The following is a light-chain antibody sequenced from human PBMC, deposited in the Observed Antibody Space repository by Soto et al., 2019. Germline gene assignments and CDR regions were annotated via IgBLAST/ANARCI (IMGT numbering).Light chain of an antibody. CDR1: SSDIGAYDY. CDR2: EVN. J-gene: IGLJ6*01. V-gene: IGLV2-14*01. CDR3: SSFTTASTHG. Sequence: QSAVTQPASLSGSAGQSITISCTGTSSDIGAYDYVSWFQQHPGKAPKLMISEVNNRPSGVSNRFSGSKSGNTAYLTISGLKVEHEPEYVCSSFTTASTHGFGTGT.